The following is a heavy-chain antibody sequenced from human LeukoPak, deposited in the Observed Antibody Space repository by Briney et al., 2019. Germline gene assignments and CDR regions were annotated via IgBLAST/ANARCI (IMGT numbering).Heavy chain of an antibody. CDR2: INHNGNVN. D-gene: IGHD3-16*01. J-gene: IGHJ6*02. Sequence: GGSLRLSCTVSGFTFSDHYIDWVRQAPGKGLEWVASINHNGNVNYYVDSVKGRFTISRDNAKNSLYLQMSNLRAEDTAVYFCAGGGGLDVWGQGATVTVSS. V-gene: IGHV3-7*03. CDR3: AGGGGLDV. CDR1: GFTFSDHY.